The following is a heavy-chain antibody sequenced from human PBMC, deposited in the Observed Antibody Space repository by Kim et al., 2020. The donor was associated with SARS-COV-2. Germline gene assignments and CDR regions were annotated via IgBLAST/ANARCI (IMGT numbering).Heavy chain of an antibody. D-gene: IGHD6-13*01. V-gene: IGHV5-51*01. Sequence: GESLKISCKGSGYSFTSYWIGWVRQMPGKGLEWMGIIYPGDSDTRYSPSFQGQVTISADKSISTAYLQWSSLKASDTAMYYCARSAEPHSSSWYGHLGGGMDVWGQGTTVTVSS. CDR2: IYPGDSDT. CDR3: ARSAEPHSSSWYGHLGGGMDV. J-gene: IGHJ6*02. CDR1: GYSFTSYW.